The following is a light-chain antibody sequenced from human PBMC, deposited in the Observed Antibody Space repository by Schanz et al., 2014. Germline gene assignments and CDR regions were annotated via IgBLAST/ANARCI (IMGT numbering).Light chain of an antibody. CDR2: DVG. CDR1: SSDVGAYNY. V-gene: IGLV2-14*01. CDR3: SSYTSSSTYV. Sequence: QSALTQPPSASGSPGQSVTISCTGTSSDVGAYNYVSWYQQHPGKAPKLMIYDVGNRPSGVSNRFSGSKSGNTASLTISGLQAEDEADYYCSSYTSSSTYVFGAGTKVTVL. J-gene: IGLJ1*01.